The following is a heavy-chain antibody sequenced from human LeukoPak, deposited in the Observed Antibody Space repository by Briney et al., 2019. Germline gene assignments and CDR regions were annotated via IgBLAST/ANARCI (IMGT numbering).Heavy chain of an antibody. D-gene: IGHD1-1*01. CDR2: IIPIFGTA. J-gene: IGHJ6*03. Sequence: ASVKVSCKASGGTFSSYAISWVRQAPGQGLEGMGGIIPIFGTANYAQKFQGRVTITTDESTSTAYMELSSLRSEDTAVYYCASSTHWKVRVGYYYYYMDVWGKGTTVTVSS. V-gene: IGHV1-69*05. CDR3: ASSTHWKVRVGYYYYYMDV. CDR1: GGTFSSYA.